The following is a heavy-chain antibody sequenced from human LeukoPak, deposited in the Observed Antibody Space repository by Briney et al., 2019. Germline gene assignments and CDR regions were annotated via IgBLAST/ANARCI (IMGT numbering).Heavy chain of an antibody. V-gene: IGHV4-59*01. CDR2: IYYSGST. CDR3: ARVETSYYYMDV. J-gene: IGHJ6*03. Sequence: SETLSLTCTVSGGSISTYYWSWIRQPPGKGLEWIGYIYYSGSTNYNPSLKSRVTISVDTSKNQFSLKLSSVTAADTAVYYCARVETSYYYMDVWGKGTPVTVSS. CDR1: GGSISTYY.